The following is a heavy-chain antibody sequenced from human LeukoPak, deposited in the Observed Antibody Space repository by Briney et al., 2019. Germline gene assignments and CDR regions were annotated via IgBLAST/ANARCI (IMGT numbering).Heavy chain of an antibody. CDR3: AKDTTAMVYYRFDS. J-gene: IGHJ4*02. V-gene: IGHV3-23*01. D-gene: IGHD5-18*01. Sequence: GGSLRLSCATSGFTFNDYAMNWVRQAPGKGLEWVAGISGSGADTYYADSVKGRFAVSRDNSKNTLYLQMNSLRAEDTAIYYCAKDTTAMVYYRFDSWGQGTLVTVSS. CDR2: ISGSGADT. CDR1: GFTFNDYA.